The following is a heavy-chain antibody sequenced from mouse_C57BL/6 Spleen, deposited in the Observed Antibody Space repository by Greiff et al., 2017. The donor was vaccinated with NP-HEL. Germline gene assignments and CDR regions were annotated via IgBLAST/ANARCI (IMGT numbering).Heavy chain of an antibody. J-gene: IGHJ3*01. CDR3: ARDYGSPPWFAY. D-gene: IGHD1-1*01. Sequence: QVQLQQPGAELVKPGASVKLSCKASGYTFTSYWMHWVKQRPGRGLEWLGRIDPNSGGTKYNEKFKSKATLTVDKPSSTAYMQLSSLTSEDSAVYYCARDYGSPPWFAYWGQGTLVTVSA. CDR1: GYTFTSYW. V-gene: IGHV1-72*01. CDR2: IDPNSGGT.